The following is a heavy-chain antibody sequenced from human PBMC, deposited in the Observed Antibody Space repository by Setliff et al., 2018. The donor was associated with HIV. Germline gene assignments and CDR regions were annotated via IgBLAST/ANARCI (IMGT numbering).Heavy chain of an antibody. CDR2: SRNKANSYST. J-gene: IGHJ4*02. V-gene: IGHV3-72*01. CDR1: GFIFSDRY. D-gene: IGHD2-8*01. Sequence: QSGGSLRLSCVASGFIFSDRYMDWVRQAPGKGLEWIGRSRNKANSYSTEYAASVKGRFTISRDASKSSMYLQLNSLKSEDTAVYYFVGLRYYADGAWHGGDYWGQGSLVTVSS. CDR3: VGLRYYADGAWHGGDY.